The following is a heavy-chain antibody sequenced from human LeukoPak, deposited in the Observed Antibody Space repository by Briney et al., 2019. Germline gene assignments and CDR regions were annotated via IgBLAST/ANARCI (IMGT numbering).Heavy chain of an antibody. D-gene: IGHD3-22*01. V-gene: IGHV4-59*12. J-gene: IGHJ1*01. CDR2: IYYSGST. CDR1: GGSISSYY. CDR3: ARAANYYDSSGYYHEYFQH. Sequence: PSETLSLTCTVSGGSISSYYWSWIRQPPGKGLEWIGYIYYSGSTNYNPSLKSRVTMSVDTSKNQFSLKLSSVTAADTAVYYCARAANYYDSSGYYHEYFQHWGQGTLVTVSS.